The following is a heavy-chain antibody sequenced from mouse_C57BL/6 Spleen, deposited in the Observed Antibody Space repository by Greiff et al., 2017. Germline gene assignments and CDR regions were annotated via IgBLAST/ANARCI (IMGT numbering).Heavy chain of an antibody. D-gene: IGHD1-1*01. CDR3: ARGYYGSSPWFAY. V-gene: IGHV1-78*01. Sequence: VQLQESDAELVKPGASVKISCKVSGYTFTDHTIHWMKQRPEQGLEWIGYIYPRDGSTKYNEKFKGKATLTADKSSSTAYMQLNSLTSEDSAVYFCARGYYGSSPWFAYWGQGTLVTVSA. CDR1: GYTFTDHT. J-gene: IGHJ3*01. CDR2: IYPRDGST.